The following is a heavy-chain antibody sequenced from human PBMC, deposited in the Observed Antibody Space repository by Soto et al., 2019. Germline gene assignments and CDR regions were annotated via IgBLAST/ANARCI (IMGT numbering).Heavy chain of an antibody. CDR1: GYTFANYG. Sequence: ASVKVSCKASGYTFANYGIHWVRQAPGQRLEWMGWINAGNGGTKYSENFQGRVTITRDTSASTVYLGLSSLSSEYTASYYCARTGHSGSYDFWG. CDR3: ARTGHSGSYDF. D-gene: IGHD2-8*02. J-gene: IGHJ5*01. V-gene: IGHV1-3*01. CDR2: INAGNGGT.